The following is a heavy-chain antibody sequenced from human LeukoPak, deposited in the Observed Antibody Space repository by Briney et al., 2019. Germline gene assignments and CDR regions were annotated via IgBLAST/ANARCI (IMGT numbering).Heavy chain of an antibody. V-gene: IGHV3-21*01. Sequence: GGSLRLSCAASGFTFSSYGMNWVRQAPGKGLEWVSSISSSSSYIYYSDSVKGRFTIFRDNAKNSLYLQMNSLRAEDTAVYYCARDLGLGIAVAGGYYFDYWGQGNLVTVSS. CDR2: ISSSSSYI. CDR1: GFTFSSYG. CDR3: ARDLGLGIAVAGGYYFDY. D-gene: IGHD6-19*01. J-gene: IGHJ4*02.